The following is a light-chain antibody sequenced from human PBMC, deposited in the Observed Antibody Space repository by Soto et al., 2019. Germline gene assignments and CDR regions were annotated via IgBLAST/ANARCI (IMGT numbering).Light chain of an antibody. J-gene: IGKJ3*01. CDR2: VAS. Sequence: DIQMTQSPSSLSASVGDRVTITCRASQGISNYLAWYQQKPGKVPKLLIYVASTLQAGVPSRFSGSGSGTDFSLTISSLQPEDVATYYFQKYNSAPITFGPGTKVDIK. CDR1: QGISNY. V-gene: IGKV1-27*01. CDR3: QKYNSAPIT.